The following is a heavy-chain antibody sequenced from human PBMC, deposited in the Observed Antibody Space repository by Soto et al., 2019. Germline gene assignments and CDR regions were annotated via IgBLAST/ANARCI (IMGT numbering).Heavy chain of an antibody. J-gene: IGHJ4*02. CDR2: FDPEDGET. CDR1: GYTLTELS. V-gene: IGHV1-24*01. Sequence: ASVKVSCKVSGYTLTELSMHWVRQAPGKGLEWMGGFDPEDGETIYAQKFQGRVTMTEDTSTDTAYMELSRLRSEDPAVYYCETGIVEVPASFDYGGQGTLVTVSS. D-gene: IGHD2-2*01. CDR3: ETGIVEVPASFDY.